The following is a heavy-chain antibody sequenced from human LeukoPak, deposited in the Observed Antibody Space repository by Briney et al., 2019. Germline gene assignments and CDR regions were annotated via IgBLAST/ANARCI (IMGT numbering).Heavy chain of an antibody. D-gene: IGHD3-3*01. CDR1: GGSFSGYY. J-gene: IGHJ6*02. CDR3: ARVDVLRFPGDYYYGMDV. Sequence: PSETLSLTCAVYGGSFSGYYWSWIRQPPGKGLEWIGEINHSGSTNYNPSLKSRVTISVDRSKNQFSLKLSSVTAADTAVYYCARVDVLRFPGDYYYGMDVWGQGTTVTVSS. V-gene: IGHV4-34*01. CDR2: INHSGST.